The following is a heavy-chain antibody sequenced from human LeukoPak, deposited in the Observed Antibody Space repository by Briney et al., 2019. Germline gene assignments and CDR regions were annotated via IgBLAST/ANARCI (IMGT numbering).Heavy chain of an antibody. CDR3: ARVTSDRGGYGYGLAYYYMDV. Sequence: SETLSLTCTVSGGSISSYYWSWIRQPPGKGLEWIGYIYYSGSTNYNPSLKSRVTISVDTSKNQFSLKLSSVTAADTAVYYCARVTSDRGGYGYGLAYYYMDVWGKGTTVTVSS. CDR2: IYYSGST. V-gene: IGHV4-59*01. D-gene: IGHD5-18*01. CDR1: GGSISSYY. J-gene: IGHJ6*03.